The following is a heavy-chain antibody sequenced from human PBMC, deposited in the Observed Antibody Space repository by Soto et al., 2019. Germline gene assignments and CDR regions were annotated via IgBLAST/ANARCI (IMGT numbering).Heavy chain of an antibody. J-gene: IGHJ4*02. CDR1: GFIFDTYW. D-gene: IGHD2-2*01. Sequence: GGSLRLSCVASGFIFDTYWMTWVRQAPGKGLEWVASIKQDGSEKYYVDSVEGRFTISRDNAKNSLYLQMNSLRAEDTAVYYCARGLFTSAYWGQGTLVTVSS. CDR3: ARGLFTSAY. CDR2: IKQDGSEK. V-gene: IGHV3-7*01.